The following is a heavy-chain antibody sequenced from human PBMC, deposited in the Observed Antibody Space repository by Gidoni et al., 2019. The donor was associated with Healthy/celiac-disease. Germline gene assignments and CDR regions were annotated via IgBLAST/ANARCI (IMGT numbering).Heavy chain of an antibody. CDR2: IIPILGIA. CDR1: GGTFSSYA. CDR3: VLGQQLVLGLGDYYYGMDV. D-gene: IGHD6-13*01. Sequence: QVQLVQSGAEVKKPGSSVKVSCKASGGTFSSYAISWVRQAPGQGLEWMGRIIPILGIANYAQKFQGRVTITADKSTSTAYMELSSLRSEDTAVYYCVLGQQLVLGLGDYYYGMDVWGQGTTVTVSS. V-gene: IGHV1-69*09. J-gene: IGHJ6*02.